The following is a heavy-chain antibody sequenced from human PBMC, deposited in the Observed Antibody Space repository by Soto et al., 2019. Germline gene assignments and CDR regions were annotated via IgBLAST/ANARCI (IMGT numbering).Heavy chain of an antibody. V-gene: IGHV3-30*18. Sequence: QVQLVESGGGVVQPGRSLRLSCAASGFTFSSYGMHWVRQAPGKGLEWVAVISYDGSNKYYADSVKGRFTISRDNSKNTLYLQMNSLRAEDTAVYYCVKAIVEVTDSWGFDYWGQGTLVTVSS. CDR1: GFTFSSYG. CDR2: ISYDGSNK. J-gene: IGHJ4*02. D-gene: IGHD2-21*02. CDR3: VKAIVEVTDSWGFDY.